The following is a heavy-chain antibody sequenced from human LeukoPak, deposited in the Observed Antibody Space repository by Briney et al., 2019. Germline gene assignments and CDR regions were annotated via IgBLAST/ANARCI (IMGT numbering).Heavy chain of an antibody. CDR3: AREHSGSYFFDY. Sequence: GGSLRLSCAASGLTFDDYGMSWVRQAPGKGLEWVSGINWNGGSTGYADSVKGRFTISRGNAKNSLYLQMNSLRAEDTALYYCAREHSGSYFFDYWGQGTLVTVSS. D-gene: IGHD1-26*01. CDR2: INWNGGST. CDR1: GLTFDDYG. V-gene: IGHV3-20*04. J-gene: IGHJ4*02.